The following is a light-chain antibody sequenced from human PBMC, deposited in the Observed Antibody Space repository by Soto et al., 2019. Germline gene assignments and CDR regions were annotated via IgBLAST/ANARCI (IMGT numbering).Light chain of an antibody. CDR1: QSIGDW. CDR3: QHYDSYSPTWT. CDR2: KAA. J-gene: IGKJ1*01. V-gene: IGKV1-5*03. Sequence: DIQMTQSPSTLSASVGDRVSITCRASQSIGDWLAWYQQKPGKAPKLLIYKAANLQSGVPSRFSGSGSGTEFTLTISSLKPDDFATYYCQHYDSYSPTWTFGQGTKVDIK.